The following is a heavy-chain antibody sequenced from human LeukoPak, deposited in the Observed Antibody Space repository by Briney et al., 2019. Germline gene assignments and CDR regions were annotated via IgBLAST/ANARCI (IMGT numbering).Heavy chain of an antibody. CDR2: IYYSGST. D-gene: IGHD1-26*01. CDR3: ARDHSGNWFDP. CDR1: GGSINSYY. V-gene: IGHV4-59*12. J-gene: IGHJ5*02. Sequence: SETLSLTCTVSGGSINSYYWSWIRQPPGKGLEWIGYIYYSGSTNYNPSLKSRVTISLDTSKNQFSLKLNSVTAADTAVYYCARDHSGNWFDPWGQGTLVTVSS.